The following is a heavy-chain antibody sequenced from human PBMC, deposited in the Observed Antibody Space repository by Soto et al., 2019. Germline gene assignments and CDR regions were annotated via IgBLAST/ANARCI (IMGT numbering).Heavy chain of an antibody. CDR1: GFTFADSA. J-gene: IGHJ4*02. CDR3: ATANNTSPFDY. CDR2: IIVDSGNT. V-gene: IGHV1-58*01. Sequence: GASVKVSCKASGFTFADSAVQWVRQARGQSLEWIGRIIVDSGNTRSAEKFTERVSMSWDMSTSTAFMELRSLSSDDTAVYYCATANNTSPFDYWGLGTLVTVSS. D-gene: IGHD1-26*01.